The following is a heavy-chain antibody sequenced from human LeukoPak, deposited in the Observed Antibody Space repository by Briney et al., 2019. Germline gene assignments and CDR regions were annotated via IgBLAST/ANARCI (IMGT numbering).Heavy chain of an antibody. J-gene: IGHJ6*04. CDR3: AELGITMIGGV. CDR1: GFTVSSNY. Sequence: EGSLRLSCAASGFTVSSNYMSWVRQAPGKGLEWVANIKQDGSEKYYVDSVKGRFTISRDNAKNSLYLQMDSLRAEDTAVYYCAELGITMIGGVWGKGTTVTISS. D-gene: IGHD3-10*02. V-gene: IGHV3-7*01. CDR2: IKQDGSEK.